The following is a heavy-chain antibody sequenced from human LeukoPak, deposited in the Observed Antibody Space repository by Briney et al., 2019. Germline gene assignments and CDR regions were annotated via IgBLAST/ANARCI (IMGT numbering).Heavy chain of an antibody. J-gene: IGHJ4*02. CDR2: ITTSGGTM. D-gene: IGHD1-26*01. Sequence: GGSLRLSCAASGFTFSSYNMNWVRQAPGKGLEWISYITTSGGTMYYADSVKGRFTISRDNAKNSLYLQMNSLRDEDTAVYYCARRIVGAFPFDYWGQGTLVTVSS. CDR3: ARRIVGAFPFDY. CDR1: GFTFSSYN. V-gene: IGHV3-48*02.